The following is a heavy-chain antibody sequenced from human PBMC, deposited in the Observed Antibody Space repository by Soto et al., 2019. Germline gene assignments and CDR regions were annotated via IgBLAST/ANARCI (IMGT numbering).Heavy chain of an antibody. V-gene: IGHV1-2*02. J-gene: IGHJ4*02. CDR3: ARPSLPTMIAVVTFDS. CDR2: INPNSGGT. Sequence: GASVKVSCKASGYTFTGYYIHWVRQAPGQGLEWMGWINPNSGGTNYAQKFQGRVTMTRDTSTSTAYMELSRLRSDDTAVYYCARPSLPTMIAVVTFDSWGQGTLVTVSS. D-gene: IGHD3-22*01. CDR1: GYTFTGYY.